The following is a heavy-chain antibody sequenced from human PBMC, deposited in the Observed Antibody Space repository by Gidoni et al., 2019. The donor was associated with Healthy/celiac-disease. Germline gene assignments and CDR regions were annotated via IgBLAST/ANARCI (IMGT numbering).Heavy chain of an antibody. J-gene: IGHJ4*02. CDR2: IWYDGSNK. D-gene: IGHD3-22*01. CDR1: ALTFSRHG. CDR3: ARGGILRYYYDSRYFDY. Sequence: QVQLVESGGGLVQPGRSLRLSCAAPALTFSRHGMHWVRQAPGKGLEWVAVIWYDGSNKYYADSVKGRFTSSRDNSKNTLYLQMNSLRAEDTAVYYCARGGILRYYYDSRYFDYWGQGTLVTVSS. V-gene: IGHV3-33*01.